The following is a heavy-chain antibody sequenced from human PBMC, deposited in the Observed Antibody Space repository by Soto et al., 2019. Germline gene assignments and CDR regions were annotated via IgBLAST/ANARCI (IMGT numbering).Heavy chain of an antibody. CDR1: GGSISSSNW. D-gene: IGHD3-22*01. CDR2: IYHSGST. V-gene: IGHV4-4*02. CDR3: ARDGRSDSSGYYYFDY. Sequence: QVQLQESGPGLVKPSGTLSLTCAVSGGSISSSNWWSWVRQPPGKGLEWIGEIYHSGSTNYNPSLKSRVTLSVDKSKNQFSLKLSSVTAADTAVYYCARDGRSDSSGYYYFDYWGQGTLVTVSS. J-gene: IGHJ4*02.